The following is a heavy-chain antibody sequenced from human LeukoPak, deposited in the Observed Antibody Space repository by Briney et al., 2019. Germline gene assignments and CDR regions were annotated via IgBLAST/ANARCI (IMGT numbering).Heavy chain of an antibody. Sequence: EASVEVSCKASGYTFTSYGISWVRQAPGQGLEWMGWISANNGDTDYAQKFQGRVTMTTDTSTSTANMELRSLRSDDTAVYYCARESHDTREDYWGQGTLVTVSS. D-gene: IGHD3-22*01. CDR2: ISANNGDT. J-gene: IGHJ4*02. V-gene: IGHV1-18*01. CDR3: ARESHDTREDY. CDR1: GYTFTSYG.